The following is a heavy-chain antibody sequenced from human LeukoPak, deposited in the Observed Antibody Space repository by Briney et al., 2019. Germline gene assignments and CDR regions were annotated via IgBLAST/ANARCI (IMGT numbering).Heavy chain of an antibody. CDR3: ARALVVPAVEGAWFDP. CDR2: IKQDGSEK. V-gene: IGHV3-7*01. CDR1: GFTFSSYW. D-gene: IGHD2-2*01. J-gene: IGHJ5*02. Sequence: GGSLRLSCAASGFTFSSYWMSWVRQAPGKGLEWVANIKQDGSEKYYVDSVKGRFTISRDNAKNSLYLQMSSLRAEGTAAYYCARALVVPAVEGAWFDPWGQGTLVTVSS.